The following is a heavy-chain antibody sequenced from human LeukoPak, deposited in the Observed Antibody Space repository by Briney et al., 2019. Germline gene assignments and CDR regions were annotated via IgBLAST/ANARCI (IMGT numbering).Heavy chain of an antibody. CDR1: GYTFTSYY. Sequence: ASVKVSCKASGYTFTSYYMHWVRQAPGQGLEWMGGIIPIFGTANYAQKFQGRVTITADKSTSTAYMELSSLRSEDTAVYYCARNRRGYSYGSFDYWGQGTLVTVSS. CDR3: ARNRRGYSYGSFDY. D-gene: IGHD5-18*01. CDR2: IIPIFGTA. V-gene: IGHV1-69*06. J-gene: IGHJ4*02.